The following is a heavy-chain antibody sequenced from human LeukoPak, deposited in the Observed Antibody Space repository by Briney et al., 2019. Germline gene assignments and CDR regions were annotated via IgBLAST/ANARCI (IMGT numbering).Heavy chain of an antibody. D-gene: IGHD2-2*01. CDR3: ARHGSGTSPRFYYYYMDV. CDR2: IYPGDSDT. V-gene: IGHV5-51*01. J-gene: IGHJ6*03. Sequence: GESLKISCQGSGYSFTTYWIVWVRQMPGKGLEWMGIIYPGDSDTRYSPSFQGQVTISADKSISTAYLQWSGLKASDTAIYYRARHGSGTSPRFYYYYMDVWGKGTTVTVSS. CDR1: GYSFTTYW.